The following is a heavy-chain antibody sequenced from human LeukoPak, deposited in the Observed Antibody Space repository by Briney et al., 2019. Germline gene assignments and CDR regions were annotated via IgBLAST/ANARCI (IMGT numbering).Heavy chain of an antibody. J-gene: IGHJ4*02. D-gene: IGHD4-23*01. V-gene: IGHV3-23*01. CDR1: GFTFSSYA. Sequence: GGSLRLSCAASGFTFSSYAMSWVRQAPGKGLEGVSAISGSGGSTYYADSVKGRFTISRDNSKNTLYLQMNSLRAEDTAVYYCASLSNYGGSWDYWGQGTLVTVSS. CDR2: ISGSGGST. CDR3: ASLSNYGGSWDY.